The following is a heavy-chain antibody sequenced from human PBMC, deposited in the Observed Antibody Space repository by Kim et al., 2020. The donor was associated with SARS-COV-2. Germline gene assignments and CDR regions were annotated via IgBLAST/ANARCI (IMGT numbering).Heavy chain of an antibody. CDR3: ARASHYLTNWFDP. D-gene: IGHD1-26*01. V-gene: IGHV4-59*13. CDR1: GGSISSYY. CDR2: VFYTGST. Sequence: SETLSLTCTVSGGSISSYYWSWIRQPPGKGLEWIGYVFYTGSTNYNPSLKSRVTISVDTSKNQFSLKMSSVTAADTAVYYCARASHYLTNWFDPWGQGTLVTVSS. J-gene: IGHJ5*02.